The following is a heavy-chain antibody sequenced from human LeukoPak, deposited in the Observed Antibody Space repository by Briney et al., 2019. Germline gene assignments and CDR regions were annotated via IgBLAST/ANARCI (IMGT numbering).Heavy chain of an antibody. J-gene: IGHJ4*02. D-gene: IGHD3-9*01. CDR1: GYRFTSYW. CDR3: ARRNYDILTGYYNDYFDY. V-gene: IGHV5-51*01. Sequence: GESLKISCKASGYRFTSYWISWVRQMPGKGLEWVGIIYPSDSDARYSPSFQGQVTISADKSINTAYLQWSSLKASDTAMYYCARRNYDILTGYYNDYFDYWGQGTLVTVSS. CDR2: IYPSDSDA.